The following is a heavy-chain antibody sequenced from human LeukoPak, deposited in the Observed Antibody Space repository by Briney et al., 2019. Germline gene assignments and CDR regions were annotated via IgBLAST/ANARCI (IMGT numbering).Heavy chain of an antibody. CDR1: GFTLSNYW. Sequence: PGGSLRLSCAASGFTLSNYWMIWVRQAPGKGLEWVDNIKQDGSEKRYADSVRGRFSISRDNAQTSLYLQMNSLRAEDTAVYYCARDLSGMDVWGQGTTVTVSS. V-gene: IGHV3-7*05. J-gene: IGHJ6*02. CDR3: ARDLSGMDV. CDR2: IKQDGSEK.